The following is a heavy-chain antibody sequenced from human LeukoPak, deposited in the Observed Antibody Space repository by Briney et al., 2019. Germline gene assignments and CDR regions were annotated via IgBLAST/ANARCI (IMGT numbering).Heavy chain of an antibody. V-gene: IGHV3-23*01. Sequence: GGSLRLSCAASGFTFSSYAMSWVRQAPGKGLEWVSAISGSGGSTYYADSVKGRFTISRDNSKNTLYLQMNSLRAEDTAVYCCASCSSTSCYNWFDPWGQGTLVTVSS. CDR3: ASCSSTSCYNWFDP. CDR2: ISGSGGST. D-gene: IGHD2-2*01. J-gene: IGHJ5*02. CDR1: GFTFSSYA.